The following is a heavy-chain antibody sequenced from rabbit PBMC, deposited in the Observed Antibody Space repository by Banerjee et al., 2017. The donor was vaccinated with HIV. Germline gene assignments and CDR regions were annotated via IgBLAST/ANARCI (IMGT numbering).Heavy chain of an antibody. Sequence: QSLEESGGDLVQPEGSLTLTCTASEFSFSGDYWMSWVRQAPGKGLEWIGCINTISGDTVYATWAKGRFTISKASWTTVTLQMTSLTAADTASYFCARDLAAVTGWNFGLWGQGTLVTVS. CDR1: EFSFSGDYW. CDR3: ARDLAAVTGWNFGL. J-gene: IGHJ4*01. D-gene: IGHD7-1*01. CDR2: INTISGDT. V-gene: IGHV1S40*01.